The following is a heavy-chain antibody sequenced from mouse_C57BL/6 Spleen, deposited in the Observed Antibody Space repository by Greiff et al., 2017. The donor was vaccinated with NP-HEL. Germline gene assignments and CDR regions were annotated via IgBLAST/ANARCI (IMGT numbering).Heavy chain of an antibody. CDR3: ARYRSDGYCYYAMDY. V-gene: IGHV1-53*01. J-gene: IGHJ4*01. Sequence: QVQLQQPGTELVKPGASVKLSCKASGYTFTSYWMHWVKQRPGQGLEWIGNINPSNGGTNYNEKFKSKATLTVDKSSSPAYMQLRSLPSEYSAVFYCARYRSDGYCYYAMDYWGQGTSVTVSS. CDR2: INPSNGGT. CDR1: GYTFTSYW. D-gene: IGHD2-3*01.